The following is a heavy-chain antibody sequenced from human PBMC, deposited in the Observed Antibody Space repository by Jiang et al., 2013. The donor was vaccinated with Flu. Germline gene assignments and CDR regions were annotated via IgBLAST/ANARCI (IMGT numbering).Heavy chain of an antibody. CDR2: IYHSGST. V-gene: IGHV4-38-2*02. CDR3: ARDPVAGTPHSGPPQH. CDR1: GYSISSGYY. Sequence: LLKPSETLSLTCTVSGYSISSGYYWGWIRQPPGKGLEWIGSIYHSGSTYYNPSLKSRVTISVDTSKNQFSLKLSSVTAADTAVYYCARDPVAGTPHSGPPQHWGQGTLVTVSS. D-gene: IGHD6-19*01. J-gene: IGHJ1*01.